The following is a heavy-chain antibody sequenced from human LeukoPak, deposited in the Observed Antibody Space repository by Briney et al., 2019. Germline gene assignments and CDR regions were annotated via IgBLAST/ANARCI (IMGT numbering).Heavy chain of an antibody. Sequence: GGSLRLSCAASGFTFSSYAMHWVRQAPGKGLECVAVISYDGSNKYYADSVKGRFTISRDNSKNTLYLQMNSLRAEDTAVYYCAREDDSGWYGGVYWGQGTLVTVSS. CDR3: AREDDSGWYGGVY. CDR1: GFTFSSYA. CDR2: ISYDGSNK. J-gene: IGHJ4*02. D-gene: IGHD6-19*01. V-gene: IGHV3-30-3*01.